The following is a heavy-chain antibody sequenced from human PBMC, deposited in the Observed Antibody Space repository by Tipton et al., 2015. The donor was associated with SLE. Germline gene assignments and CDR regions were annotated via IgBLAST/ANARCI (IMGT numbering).Heavy chain of an antibody. Sequence: SGFTFSSYGMHWVRQAPGKGPEWVAFIQSDGSNEYYADSVRGRFTISRDNSKNTLFLQMSSLRPEDTAMYYCARAVADWGWLVVYWGRGTQVTVSS. CDR3: ARAVADWGWLVVY. J-gene: IGHJ4*02. CDR1: GFTFSSYG. D-gene: IGHD6-19*01. V-gene: IGHV3-30*02. CDR2: IQSDGSNE.